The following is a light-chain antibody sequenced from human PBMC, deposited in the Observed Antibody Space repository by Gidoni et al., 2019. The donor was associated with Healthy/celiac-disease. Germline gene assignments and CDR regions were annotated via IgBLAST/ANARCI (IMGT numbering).Light chain of an antibody. J-gene: IGLJ2*01. CDR2: RNN. CDR3: AAWEDSLSGFVV. V-gene: IGLV1-47*01. Sequence: QSLLTQPPSASGTPRQRVTISCSGSRSNIGSNYVYWYQQPPGTAPQLLIYRNNQRPSGVPDRFSGSKSGTSASLAISGLRSEDEADYYCAAWEDSLSGFVVFGGGTKLTVL. CDR1: RSNIGSNY.